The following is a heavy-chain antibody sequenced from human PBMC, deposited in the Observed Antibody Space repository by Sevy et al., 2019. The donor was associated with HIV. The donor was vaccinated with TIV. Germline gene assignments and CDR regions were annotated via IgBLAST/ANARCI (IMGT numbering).Heavy chain of an antibody. Sequence: GGSLRLSCAASGFTFSSYGMHWVRQAPGKGLEWVAFIRYDGNNKYYTGSVKGRFTISRDNSKNTLYLQMNSLRAEHTAVYYCAKGREQGYYYGMDVWGQGTTVTVSS. CDR1: GFTFSSYG. V-gene: IGHV3-30*02. CDR3: AKGREQGYYYGMDV. J-gene: IGHJ6*02. D-gene: IGHD1-26*01. CDR2: IRYDGNNK.